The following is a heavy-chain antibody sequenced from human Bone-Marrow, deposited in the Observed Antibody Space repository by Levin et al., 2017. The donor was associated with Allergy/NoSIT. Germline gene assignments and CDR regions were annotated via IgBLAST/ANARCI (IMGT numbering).Heavy chain of an antibody. CDR1: GFTFSSYS. D-gene: IGHD3-16*01. V-gene: IGHV3-21*01. CDR2: ISSSSSYI. Sequence: GGSLRLSCAASGFTFSSYSMNWVRQAPGKGLEWVSSISSSSSYIYYADSVKGRFTISRDNAKNSLYLQMNSLRAEDTAVYYCARRTPTDPVPFRIRGGGDAFDIWGQGTMVTVSS. J-gene: IGHJ3*02. CDR3: ARRTPTDPVPFRIRGGGDAFDI.